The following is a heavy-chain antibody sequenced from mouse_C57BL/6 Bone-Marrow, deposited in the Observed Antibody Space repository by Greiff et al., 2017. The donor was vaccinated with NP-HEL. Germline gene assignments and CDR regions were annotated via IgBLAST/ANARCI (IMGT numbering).Heavy chain of an antibody. D-gene: IGHD2-5*01. J-gene: IGHJ1*03. V-gene: IGHV1-87*01. CDR3: SEYSAVYDCARRGYYSNWYFDV. CDR1: YTFSRRVH. CDR2: GQGLEWTG. Sequence: QVQLKESGPELARPRASVKISCQAFYTFSRRVHFAIRDTNYWMQWVKQRPGQGLEWTGALYPGNGDTSYNQKFKGKATLTADKSSSTAYMQLSSLTSEYSAVYDCARRGYYSNWYFDVWGTGTTVTVSS.